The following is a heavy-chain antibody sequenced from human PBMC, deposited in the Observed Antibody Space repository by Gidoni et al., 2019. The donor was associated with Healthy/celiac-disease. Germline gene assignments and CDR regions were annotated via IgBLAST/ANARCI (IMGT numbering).Heavy chain of an antibody. D-gene: IGHD2-21*02. CDR2: IYYSGST. Sequence: EWIGYIYYSGSTNYNPSLKSRVTISVDTSKNQFSLKLSSVTAADTAVYYCARYPALECGGGCYYYYYGMDVWGQGTTVTVSS. V-gene: IGHV4-59*01. CDR3: ARYPALECGGGCYYYYYGMDV. J-gene: IGHJ6*02.